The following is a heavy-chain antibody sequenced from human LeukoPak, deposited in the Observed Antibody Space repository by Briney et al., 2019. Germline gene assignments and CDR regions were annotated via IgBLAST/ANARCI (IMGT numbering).Heavy chain of an antibody. CDR2: IYPGDSDT. CDR3: ARPRTIAVAAAFDI. Sequence: GESLKISCKGSGYSFTSYWIGWVRQMPGKGLEWMGIIYPGDSDTRYSPSFQGQVTTSADKSIGTAYLQWSSLKASDTAMYYCARPRTIAVAAAFDIWGQGTMVTVSS. D-gene: IGHD6-19*01. V-gene: IGHV5-51*01. J-gene: IGHJ3*02. CDR1: GYSFTSYW.